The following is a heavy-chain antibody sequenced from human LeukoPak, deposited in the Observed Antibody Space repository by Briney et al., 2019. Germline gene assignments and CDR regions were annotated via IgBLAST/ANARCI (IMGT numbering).Heavy chain of an antibody. CDR3: ARGLTLLGYCSSTSCLMNY. CDR2: IDSDGSTT. CDR1: GFTLSSYW. Sequence: RGSLRLSCAVSGFTLSSYWMHWVRQAPGKGLVWVSRIDSDGSTTDYADSVKGRFTISRDNANNTLYLQMNSLRAEDAGVYYCARGLTLLGYCSSTSCLMNYWGQGTLVTVSS. V-gene: IGHV3-74*01. J-gene: IGHJ4*02. D-gene: IGHD2-2*01.